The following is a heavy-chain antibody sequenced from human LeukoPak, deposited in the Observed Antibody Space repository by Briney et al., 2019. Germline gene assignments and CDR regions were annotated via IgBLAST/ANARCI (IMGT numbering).Heavy chain of an antibody. Sequence: GGSLRLSCAASGFTFSSYAIHWVRQAPGKGLDWVALISYDGSSKYYADSVKGRFTISRDSSTLYLQMNSLRTEDTAVYYCARGSVGTPPPFDYWGQGTLVTVSS. CDR3: ARGSVGTPPPFDY. J-gene: IGHJ4*02. V-gene: IGHV3-30-3*01. CDR1: GFTFSSYA. CDR2: ISYDGSSK. D-gene: IGHD2-15*01.